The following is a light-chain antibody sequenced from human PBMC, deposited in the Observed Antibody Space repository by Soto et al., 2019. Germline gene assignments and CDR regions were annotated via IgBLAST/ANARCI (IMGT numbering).Light chain of an antibody. CDR1: SSDVGGYNY. Sequence: QSALTQPASVSGSPGQSITISCTGTSSDVGGYNYVSWYQQHPGKAPKLMIYDVTNRPSGVSSRFSGSKSGNTASLTISGRQADDEPHYYCSSYTSSSTILFGGGTKMTVL. CDR2: DVT. J-gene: IGLJ2*01. CDR3: SSYTSSSTIL. V-gene: IGLV2-14*03.